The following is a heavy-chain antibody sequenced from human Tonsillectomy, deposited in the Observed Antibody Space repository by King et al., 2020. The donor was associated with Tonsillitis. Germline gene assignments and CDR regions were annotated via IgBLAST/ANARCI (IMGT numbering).Heavy chain of an antibody. Sequence: QLVQSGAEVKKPGASVKVSCKVSGDTLTELSMHWVRQAPGKGLEWMGGFDPEDGERIYAQKFQGRVTMTEDTSTDTAYMELSSLRSEDTAVYYCATVAPITMVRGVIHGIFDYWGQGTLVPVSS. V-gene: IGHV1-24*01. D-gene: IGHD3-10*01. CDR1: GDTLTELS. CDR3: ATVAPITMVRGVIHGIFDY. J-gene: IGHJ4*02. CDR2: FDPEDGER.